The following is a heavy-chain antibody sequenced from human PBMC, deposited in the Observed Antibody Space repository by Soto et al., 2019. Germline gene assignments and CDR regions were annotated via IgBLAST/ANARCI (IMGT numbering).Heavy chain of an antibody. CDR2: ITTGNDYI. D-gene: IGHD6-19*01. V-gene: IGHV3-21*01. CDR3: ARDSYSSLFDS. J-gene: IGHJ5*01. CDR1: GFTLSSFS. Sequence: GGSLRLSCVASGFTLSSFSMSWLRQTPGKGLEWVSSITTGNDYISYADSVKGRFTISRDNAKNSLFLQMNSLRAEDTALYFCARDSYSSLFDSWGQGXLVTVYS.